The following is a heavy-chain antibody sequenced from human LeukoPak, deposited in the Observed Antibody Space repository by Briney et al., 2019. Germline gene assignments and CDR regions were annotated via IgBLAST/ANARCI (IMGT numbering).Heavy chain of an antibody. CDR1: GFTLRSYW. J-gene: IGHJ4*02. Sequence: GGSLRLSCVASGFTLRSYWMSWVRQAPGKGPEWVANIKEDESERYYVDSVKGRFTISRDNAKNSLYLQMNSLRAEDTAVYYCARPFRWDNNFWSGYYPWGQGTLVTVSS. V-gene: IGHV3-7*01. D-gene: IGHD3-3*01. CDR2: IKEDESER. CDR3: ARPFRWDNNFWSGYYP.